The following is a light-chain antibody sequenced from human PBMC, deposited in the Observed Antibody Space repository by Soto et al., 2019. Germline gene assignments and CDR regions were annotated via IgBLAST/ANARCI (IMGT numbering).Light chain of an antibody. CDR1: QSIGRW. CDR2: DAS. Sequence: DIQMTQSPSTLSAFVGARVTITCLASQSIGRWLAWYQQKPGKAPKLLIYDASSLESGVPSRFSGSGSGTEFTRTISILQPDDFATYYCQQYNTYSPERTVGQGTKVEVQ. V-gene: IGKV1-5*01. CDR3: QQYNTYSPERT. J-gene: IGKJ1*01.